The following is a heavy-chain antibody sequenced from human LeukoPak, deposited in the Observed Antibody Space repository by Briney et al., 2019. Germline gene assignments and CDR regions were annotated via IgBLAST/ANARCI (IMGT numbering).Heavy chain of an antibody. D-gene: IGHD6-25*01. Sequence: ASVKVSCKVSGYTLTELSMHWVRQAPGKGLEWMGGFDPEDGETIYAQKFQGRVTMTEDTSTDTAYMELSSLRSEDTAVYYCARDSGGRTLFAPDYWGQGTLVTVSS. J-gene: IGHJ4*02. CDR1: GYTLTELS. CDR3: ARDSGGRTLFAPDY. V-gene: IGHV1-24*01. CDR2: FDPEDGET.